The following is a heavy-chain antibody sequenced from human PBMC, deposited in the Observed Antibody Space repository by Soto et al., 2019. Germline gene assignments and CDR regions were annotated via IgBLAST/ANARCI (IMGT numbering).Heavy chain of an antibody. CDR2: IKQDGSEK. D-gene: IGHD2-2*01. V-gene: IGHV3-7*01. J-gene: IGHJ6*03. Sequence: GGSLRLSCAASGFTFSSYWMSWVRQAPGKGLEWVANIKQDGSEKYYVDSVKGRFTISRDNAKNSLYLQMNSLRAEDTAVYYCAREIHCSSTSCYGYYYYYYMDVWGKGTTVTVSS. CDR1: GFTFSSYW. CDR3: AREIHCSSTSCYGYYYYYYMDV.